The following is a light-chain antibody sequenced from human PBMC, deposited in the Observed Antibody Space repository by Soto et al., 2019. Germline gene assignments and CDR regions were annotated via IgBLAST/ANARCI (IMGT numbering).Light chain of an antibody. J-gene: IGLJ1*01. CDR1: SSDVGGHNY. CDR2: EVG. CDR3: SSYTSSSTDV. V-gene: IGLV2-14*01. Sequence: QSALTQPASVSGSPGQSITISCTGTSSDVGGHNYVSWYQQHPGRAPKLMIYEVGNRPSGVSNRFSGSKSGNTASLTISGLQPEDEADYYCSSYTSSSTDVFGTGTKVTVL.